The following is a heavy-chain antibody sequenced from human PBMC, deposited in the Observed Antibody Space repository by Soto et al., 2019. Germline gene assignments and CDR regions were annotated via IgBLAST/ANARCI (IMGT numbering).Heavy chain of an antibody. Sequence: ASVKVSCKASGYTFTSYDINWVRLATGQGLEWMGWTNPNSGNTAYAQKFQGRVTITRDTSASTAYMELSSLRSEDTAVYYCARSTWQQWFDPWGQGTLVTVSS. J-gene: IGHJ5*02. CDR2: TNPNSGNT. V-gene: IGHV1-8*01. CDR1: GYTFTSYD. CDR3: ARSTWQQWFDP. D-gene: IGHD6-13*01.